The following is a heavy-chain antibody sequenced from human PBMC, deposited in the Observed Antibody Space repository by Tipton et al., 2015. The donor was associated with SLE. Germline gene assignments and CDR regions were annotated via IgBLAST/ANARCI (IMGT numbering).Heavy chain of an antibody. V-gene: IGHV4-61*02. CDR2: IYNSGSA. CDR3: ARVGAAISAFDL. J-gene: IGHJ3*01. Sequence: TLSLACTVSGVSIKSTSDYWSWIRQPAGKGLAWIGRIYNSGSAKYSPSLESRVTMSLDTSKNQISLKLTSVTAADTALYYCARVGAAISAFDLWGQGTMVTVYS. D-gene: IGHD1-26*01. CDR1: GVSIKSTSDY.